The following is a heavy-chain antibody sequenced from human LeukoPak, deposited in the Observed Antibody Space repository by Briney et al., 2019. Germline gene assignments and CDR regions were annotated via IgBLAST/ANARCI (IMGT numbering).Heavy chain of an antibody. J-gene: IGHJ4*02. CDR2: IYYSGNT. CDR1: GESISSGGFY. V-gene: IGHV4-31*11. CDR3: ARVGGRGDDFPPETFDY. Sequence: SETLSLTCGVSGESISSGGFYWSWIRQPPGQGLEWIGYIYYSGNTYYNPSLKSRITISLDTSRNQFSLNLTSVTAADTAVYYCARVGGRGDDFPPETFDYWGQGALVTVSS. D-gene: IGHD5-12*01.